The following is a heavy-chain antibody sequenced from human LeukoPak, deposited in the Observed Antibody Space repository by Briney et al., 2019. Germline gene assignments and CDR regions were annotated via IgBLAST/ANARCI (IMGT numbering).Heavy chain of an antibody. CDR2: IYYSGNT. CDR1: GGSISSSSYY. CDR3: ARHASWGDYGSRGNGMDV. Sequence: PSETLSLTCTVSGGSISSSSYYWAWLRQPPGKGLQWIGSIYYSGNTYYNPSLKSRVTISVDTSKNQFSLKLSSVTAADTAVYYCARHASWGDYGSRGNGMDVWGQGTTVTVSS. J-gene: IGHJ6*02. D-gene: IGHD4-17*01. V-gene: IGHV4-39*01.